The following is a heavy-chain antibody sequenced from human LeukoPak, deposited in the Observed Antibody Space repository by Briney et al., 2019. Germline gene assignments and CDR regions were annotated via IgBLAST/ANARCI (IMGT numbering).Heavy chain of an antibody. V-gene: IGHV1-18*01. CDR1: GYTFTSYG. J-gene: IGHJ6*02. CDR3: ARDILASRSGLYRYYGMDV. CDR2: ISAYNGNT. Sequence: VKVSCQASGYTFTSYGISWVRQAPGQGLEWMGWISAYNGNTNYAQKLQGRVTMTTDTSTSTAYMELRSLRSDDTAVYYCARDILASRSGLYRYYGMDVWGQGTAVTVSS. D-gene: IGHD6-19*01.